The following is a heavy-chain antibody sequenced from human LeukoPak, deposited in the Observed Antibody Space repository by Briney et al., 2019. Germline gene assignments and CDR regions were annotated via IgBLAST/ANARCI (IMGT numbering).Heavy chain of an antibody. CDR1: GGSISSGDYY. Sequence: SETLSLTCTVSGGSISSGDYYWSWIRRPPGKGLEWIGYIYYSGSTYYNPSLKSRVTISVDTSKNQFSLKLSSVTAADTAVYYCARDADYDSSGYYSGYFDLWGRGTLVTVSS. V-gene: IGHV4-30-4*01. CDR3: ARDADYDSSGYYSGYFDL. J-gene: IGHJ2*01. CDR2: IYYSGST. D-gene: IGHD3-22*01.